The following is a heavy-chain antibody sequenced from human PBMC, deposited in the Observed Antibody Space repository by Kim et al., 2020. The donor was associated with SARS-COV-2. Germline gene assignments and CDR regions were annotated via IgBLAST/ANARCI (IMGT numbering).Heavy chain of an antibody. V-gene: IGHV4-39*01. CDR2: IYYSGST. D-gene: IGHD5-12*01. CDR3: ARRGGYDIEDWYFDL. J-gene: IGHJ2*01. Sequence: SETLSHTCTVSGGSISSSSYYWGWIRQPPGKGLEWIGSIYYSGSTYYNPSLKSRVTISVDTSKNQFSLKLSSVTAADTAVYYCARRGGYDIEDWYFDLWGRGTLVTVSS. CDR1: GGSISSSSYY.